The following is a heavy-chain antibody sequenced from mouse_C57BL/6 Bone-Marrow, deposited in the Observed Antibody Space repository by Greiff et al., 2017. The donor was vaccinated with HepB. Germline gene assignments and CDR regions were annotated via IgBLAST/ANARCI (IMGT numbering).Heavy chain of an antibody. J-gene: IGHJ1*03. CDR1: GYTFTSYW. V-gene: IGHV1-61*01. Sequence: QVQLQQPGAELVRPGSSVKLSCKASGYTFTSYWMDWVKQRPGQGLEWIGNIYPSDSETHYNQKFKDKATLTVDKSSSTAYMQLSSLTSEDSAVYYCAKGHYYGSSWWYFDVWGTGTTVTVSS. CDR3: AKGHYYGSSWWYFDV. D-gene: IGHD1-1*01. CDR2: IYPSDSET.